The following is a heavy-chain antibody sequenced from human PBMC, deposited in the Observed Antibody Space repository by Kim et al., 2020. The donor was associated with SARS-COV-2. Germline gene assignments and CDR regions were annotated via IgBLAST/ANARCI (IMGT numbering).Heavy chain of an antibody. J-gene: IGHJ6*03. CDR1: SGSFSRSSYY. CDR3: ARGYYYYYYMDV. CDR2: IYYSGST. Sequence: SETLSLTCSVSSGSFSRSSYYWGWIRQPPGKGLEWIGNIYYSGSTYYNPSLKSRVTISTDMSNNQFSLRLRSVTAADTAVYYCARGYYYYYYMDVWGKGT. V-gene: IGHV4-39*01.